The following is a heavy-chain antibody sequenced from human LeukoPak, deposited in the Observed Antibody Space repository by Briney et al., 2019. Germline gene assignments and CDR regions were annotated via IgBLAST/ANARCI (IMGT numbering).Heavy chain of an antibody. CDR3: ARDSSSYYFDY. Sequence: GGSLRLSCAASGFTFSDHYMAWVRQAPGKGLEWVSVIYTGGTTHYADSLKDRFTISRDDSINTLYLQMNSLRAEDTAVYYCARDSSSYYFDYWGQGTLVTVSS. CDR1: GFTFSDHY. CDR2: IYTGGTT. J-gene: IGHJ4*02. V-gene: IGHV3-66*01. D-gene: IGHD6-6*01.